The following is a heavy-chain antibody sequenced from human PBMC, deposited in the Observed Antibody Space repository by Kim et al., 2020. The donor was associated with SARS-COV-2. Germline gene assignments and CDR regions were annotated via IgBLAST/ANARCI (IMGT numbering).Heavy chain of an antibody. J-gene: IGHJ5*02. CDR2: ILPETGAT. D-gene: IGHD5-12*01. Sequence: ASVKVSCKASGYTFTAYYLHWVRQAPGQGLEWMGRILPETGATAYAQQFKGRVTITRDMSISAVYMELTGLKPDDTAMYFCARELGTSGPPPWGQGTLVT. CDR3: ARELGTSGPPP. V-gene: IGHV1-2*06. CDR1: GYTFTAYY.